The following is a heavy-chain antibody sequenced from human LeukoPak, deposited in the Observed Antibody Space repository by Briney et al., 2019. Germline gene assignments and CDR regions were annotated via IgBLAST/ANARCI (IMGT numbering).Heavy chain of an antibody. CDR3: ARGDGPIDY. Sequence: GGSLRLSCAASGFTFSSYSMNWVRQAPGKGLEWVSSISSSSSYIYSADSVKGRFTISRDNAKNSLYLQMNSLRAEDTAVYYCARGDGPIDYWGQGTLVTVSS. CDR1: GFTFSSYS. J-gene: IGHJ4*02. CDR2: ISSSSSYI. V-gene: IGHV3-21*01.